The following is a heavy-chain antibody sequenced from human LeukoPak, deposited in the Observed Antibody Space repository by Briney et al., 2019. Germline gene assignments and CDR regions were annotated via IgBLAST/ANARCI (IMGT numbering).Heavy chain of an antibody. CDR3: ARDQGNRIVVRRTNWYFDL. J-gene: IGHJ2*01. D-gene: IGHD2-2*01. CDR2: INQDVSEI. CDR1: GFTLSNYW. Sequence: PGGSLSLSCAVSGFTLSNYWTSWVRHAPGKGLEWLANINQDVSEIYYVDSAKGRYTTSRDNGKNSLYLQINSLRADDTAVYYCARDQGNRIVVRRTNWYFDLWGRGTLVTVSS. V-gene: IGHV3-7*01.